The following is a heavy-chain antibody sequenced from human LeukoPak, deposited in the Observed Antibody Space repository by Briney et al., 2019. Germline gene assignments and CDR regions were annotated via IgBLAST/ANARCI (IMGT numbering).Heavy chain of an antibody. V-gene: IGHV4-59*08. CDR1: GGSISSYY. CDR3: ARSMVSYYYYGMDV. D-gene: IGHD3-10*01. Sequence: SETLSLTCTVSGGSISSYYWSWIRQPPGKGLEWIGYIYYSGSTNYNPSLKSRVTISVDTSKYQFSLKLSSVTAADTAVYYCARSMVSYYYYGMDVWGQGTTVTVSS. J-gene: IGHJ6*02. CDR2: IYYSGST.